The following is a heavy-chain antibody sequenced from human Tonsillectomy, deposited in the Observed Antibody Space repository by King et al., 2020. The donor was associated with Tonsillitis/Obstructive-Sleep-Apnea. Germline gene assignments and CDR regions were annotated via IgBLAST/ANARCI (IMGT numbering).Heavy chain of an antibody. Sequence: VQLVESGGGLVQPGGSLRLSCAASGFTFSAFWMSWVRQAPGKGPEWVANIKEDGGQKYYLDSVKGRFTTSRDNAKNSLYLQMSSLRAEDTAVYYCARGRGTVSGLFFGPWGQGTLVTVSS. J-gene: IGHJ5*02. CDR3: ARGRGTVSGLFFGP. CDR2: IKEDGGQK. D-gene: IGHD6-19*01. CDR1: GFTFSAFW. V-gene: IGHV3-7*03.